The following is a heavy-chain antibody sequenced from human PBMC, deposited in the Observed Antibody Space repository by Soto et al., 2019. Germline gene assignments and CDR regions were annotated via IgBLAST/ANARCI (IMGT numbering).Heavy chain of an antibody. D-gene: IGHD1-26*01. J-gene: IGHJ4*02. CDR2: IYHSGST. CDR1: GASISSTTSGNW. CDR3: ARMVGATLVDF. Sequence: QVQLQESGPGLVRPSGTLSLTCAVSGASISSTTSGNWWSWVRQPPGKGLAWIGEIYHSGSTNYNPALKSRVTMSVGKSKDKFSLKLTSVTAADTAVYYCARMVGATLVDFWGQGTLVTVSS. V-gene: IGHV4-4*02.